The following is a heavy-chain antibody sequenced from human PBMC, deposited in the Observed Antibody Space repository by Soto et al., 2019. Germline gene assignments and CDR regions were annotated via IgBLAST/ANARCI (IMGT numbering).Heavy chain of an antibody. CDR1: GYTFTSYA. V-gene: IGHV1-3*01. D-gene: IGHD3-3*01. CDR3: ARDPGGHYDFWSGYNNWFDP. J-gene: IGHJ5*02. Sequence: ASVKVSCKASGYTFTSYAMHWVRQAPGQRLEWMGWINAGNGNTKYSQKFQGRVTITRDTSASTAYVELSSLRSEDTAVYYCARDPGGHYDFWSGYNNWFDPWGQGTLVTVSS. CDR2: INAGNGNT.